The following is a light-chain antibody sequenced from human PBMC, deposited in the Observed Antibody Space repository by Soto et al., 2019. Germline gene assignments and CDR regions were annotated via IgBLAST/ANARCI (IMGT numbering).Light chain of an antibody. CDR1: QSILYSYSNKNY. Sequence: DIVMTQSPDSLAVSLGERATINCKSSQSILYSYSNKNYLAWYQQKSGQPPKLLIYWASTRESGVPDRFSGSGSGTDFTLTISSLQAEDEAVYYCQQYYDIPFTFGPGTKVDIK. CDR2: WAS. V-gene: IGKV4-1*01. J-gene: IGKJ3*01. CDR3: QQYYDIPFT.